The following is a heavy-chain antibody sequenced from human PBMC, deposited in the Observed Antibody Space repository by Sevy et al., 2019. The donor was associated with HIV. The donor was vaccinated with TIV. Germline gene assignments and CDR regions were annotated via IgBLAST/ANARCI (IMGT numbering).Heavy chain of an antibody. CDR3: ATTKDYYDSSGYPFDY. Sequence: ASVKVSCKVSGYTLTELSMHWLRQAPGKGLEWVGSFDPEDGETVYEHNFQGRVSMTEDTSTETAYMEVISLKFEDTAVYYWATTKDYYDSSGYPFDYWGQGTLVTVSS. CDR2: FDPEDGET. V-gene: IGHV1-24*01. D-gene: IGHD3-22*01. J-gene: IGHJ4*02. CDR1: GYTLTELS.